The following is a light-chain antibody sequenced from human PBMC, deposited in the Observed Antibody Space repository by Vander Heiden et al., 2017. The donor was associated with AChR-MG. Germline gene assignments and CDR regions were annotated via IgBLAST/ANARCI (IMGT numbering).Light chain of an antibody. V-gene: IGKV4-1*01. Sequence: IVMTQSPDSLPVSLRERATIHCKSSQSVLYSSNNRNYLAWYQQKPGQPPKLLIYGASTRESGVPDRFSGSGSGTDFTLTISSLQAEDVAVYYCQQYYSTPHTFGQGTKLEIK. CDR3: QQYYSTPHT. J-gene: IGKJ2*01. CDR2: GAS. CDR1: QSVLYSSNNRNY.